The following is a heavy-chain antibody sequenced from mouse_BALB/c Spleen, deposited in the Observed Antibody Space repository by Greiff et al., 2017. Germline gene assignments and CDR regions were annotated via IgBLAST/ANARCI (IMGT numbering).Heavy chain of an antibody. D-gene: IGHD2-1*01. Sequence: EVKLMESGGDLVKPGGSLKLSCAASGFTFSSYGMSWVRQTPDKRLAWVATISSGSSTIYYADTVKGRFTISRDNPKNTLFLQMTSLRSEDTAMYYCARNENGNHYFDYWGQGTTLTVSS. CDR2: ISSGSSTI. V-gene: IGHV5-17*02. CDR1: GFTFSSYG. J-gene: IGHJ2*01. CDR3: ARNENGNHYFDY.